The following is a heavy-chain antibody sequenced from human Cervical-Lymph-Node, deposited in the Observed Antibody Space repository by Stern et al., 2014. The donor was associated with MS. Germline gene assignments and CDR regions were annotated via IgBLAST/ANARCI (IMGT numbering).Heavy chain of an antibody. Sequence: QVQLVQSGPGLVKPSETLSLTCAVSGGSISSRYWGWIRQPPGKGLEWIGLISPSGDTKYNPSLKSRVTISLDTSKNKFSLKVTTVTAADTAVYYCARLSTAVDFWGQGTLVTVSS. CDR1: GGSISSRY. V-gene: IGHV4-59*08. CDR2: ISPSGDT. CDR3: ARLSTAVDF. J-gene: IGHJ4*02.